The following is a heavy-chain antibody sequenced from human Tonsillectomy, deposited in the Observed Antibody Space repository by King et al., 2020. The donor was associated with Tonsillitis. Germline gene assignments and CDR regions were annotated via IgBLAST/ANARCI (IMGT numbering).Heavy chain of an antibody. Sequence: MQLQESGPGLMSPSQTLSLTCTVSGGSISSGSHYWSWIRQHPGKGLEWLAFMHYRGAAYYNPSLRSRLTISVDTSTNQFSLNLNSVTAADTAVYYCARADYGTNYFDSWGQGTLVTVSS. J-gene: IGHJ4*02. CDR1: GGSISSGSHY. CDR2: MHYRGAA. V-gene: IGHV4-31*03. CDR3: ARADYGTNYFDS. D-gene: IGHD4-17*01.